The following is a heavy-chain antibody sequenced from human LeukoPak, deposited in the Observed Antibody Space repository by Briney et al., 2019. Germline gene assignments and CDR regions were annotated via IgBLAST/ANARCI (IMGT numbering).Heavy chain of an antibody. J-gene: IGHJ3*02. CDR1: GFTFSSYA. CDR3: AKGDYYGSGSYYKTNASDI. Sequence: GGSLRLSCAASGFTFSSYAMSWVRDAPGKGLEWVSAISRMGGSTYYADSVKGRFTISRDNSKNTLYLQMNSLRAEDTAVYYCAKGDYYGSGSYYKTNASDIWGQGTMVTVSS. D-gene: IGHD3-10*01. CDR2: ISRMGGST. V-gene: IGHV3-23*01.